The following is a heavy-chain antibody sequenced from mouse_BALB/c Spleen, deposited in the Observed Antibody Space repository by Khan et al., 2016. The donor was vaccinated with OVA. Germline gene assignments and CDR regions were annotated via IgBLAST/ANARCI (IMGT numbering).Heavy chain of an antibody. CDR2: ISPSSGYT. CDR1: GYTFTSYT. D-gene: IGHD2-14*01. V-gene: IGHV1-4*01. CDR3: AREGAYYRSDGWFAY. Sequence: QVELKQSGAGLARPGASVKMSCKASGYTFTSYTMHWVKQRPGQGLEWIGYISPSSGYTNYNQKFKDKATLTADKSSSTAYMQLSSLTSEDSAVYYCAREGAYYRSDGWFAYWGQGTLVTVSA. J-gene: IGHJ3*01.